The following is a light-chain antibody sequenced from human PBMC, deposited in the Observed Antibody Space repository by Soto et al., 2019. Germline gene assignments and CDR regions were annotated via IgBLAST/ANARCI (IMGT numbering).Light chain of an antibody. J-gene: IGKJ4*01. CDR1: QNDYNN. V-gene: IGKV3-15*01. CDR3: QQCRNWPLT. Sequence: EIVMTQYPATLSVSPGEGATLSCKASQNDYNNLAWYQQRPGQPPRLLIYDASTRATGISARFSGSGYGTDLTLAISSLQSEDFAVYFCQQCRNWPLTFGGGTNVEIK. CDR2: DAS.